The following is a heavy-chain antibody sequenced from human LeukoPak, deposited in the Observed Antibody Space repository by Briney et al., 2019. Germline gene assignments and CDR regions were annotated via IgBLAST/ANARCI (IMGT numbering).Heavy chain of an antibody. CDR2: INWNGGST. CDR3: ARADFLGDAFDI. J-gene: IGHJ3*02. D-gene: IGHD3/OR15-3a*01. CDR1: GFTFDDYG. Sequence: GGSLRLSCAASGFTFDDYGMSWVRQAPGKGLEWVSGINWNGGSTGYADSVKGRFTISRDNAKNSLYLQMNSLRAEDTALYYFARADFLGDAFDIWGQGTMVTVSS. V-gene: IGHV3-20*04.